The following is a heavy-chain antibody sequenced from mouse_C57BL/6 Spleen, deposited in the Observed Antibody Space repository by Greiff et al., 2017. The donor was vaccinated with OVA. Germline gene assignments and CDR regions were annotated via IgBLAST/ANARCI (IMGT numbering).Heavy chain of an antibody. J-gene: IGHJ3*01. CDR3: ARWEYGSSLAY. CDR2: INPNNGGT. V-gene: IGHV1-26*01. CDR1: GYTFTDYY. Sequence: EVQLQQSGPELVKPGASVKISCKASGYTFTDYYMNWVKQSHGKSLEWIGDINPNNGGTSYNQKFKGKATLTVDKSSSTAYMELRSLTSEDSAVYYCARWEYGSSLAYWGQGTLVTVSA. D-gene: IGHD1-1*01.